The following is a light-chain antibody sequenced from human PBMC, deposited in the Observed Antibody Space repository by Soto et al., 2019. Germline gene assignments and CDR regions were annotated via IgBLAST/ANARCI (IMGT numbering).Light chain of an antibody. Sequence: QSALTQPASVSGSPGQSITISCTGTGVAIGGYNYVSWYQQHPAKAPKLMIYNVSNRPSGVSNRFYGSKSGNTASLTISGLQAEDEADYYCSSQAVSSTLVFGGGTKLTVL. V-gene: IGLV2-14*01. CDR1: GVAIGGYNY. CDR2: NVS. J-gene: IGLJ2*01. CDR3: SSQAVSSTLV.